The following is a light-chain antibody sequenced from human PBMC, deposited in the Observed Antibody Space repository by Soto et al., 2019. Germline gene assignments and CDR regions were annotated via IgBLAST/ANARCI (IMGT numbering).Light chain of an antibody. Sequence: SYELTQPPSVSVAPGKTARITCGGSSVGSKSVHWYQQRPGQAPVLVIYYVGRRPSGIPERFSGSKSGNTATLTIGRVEAGDEADYYCQVWDSSSDQYVFGTGTKVTVL. CDR2: YVG. CDR3: QVWDSSSDQYV. J-gene: IGLJ1*01. V-gene: IGLV3-21*04. CDR1: SVGSKS.